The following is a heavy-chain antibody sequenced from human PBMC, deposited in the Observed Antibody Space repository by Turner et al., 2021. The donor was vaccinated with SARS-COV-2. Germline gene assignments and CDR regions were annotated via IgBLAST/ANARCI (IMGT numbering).Heavy chain of an antibody. CDR2: ISYDGSNK. Sequence: QVRLVESGGGVVQPGRSLRLSCAASGFTFSSYAMHWVRQAPGKGLEWVAVISYDGSNKYYADSVKGRFTISRDNSKNTLYLQMNSLRAEDTAVYYCARDGGSFWGDLAWGGYYYYAMDVWGQGTTVTVSS. J-gene: IGHJ6*02. D-gene: IGHD3-3*01. CDR3: ARDGGSFWGDLAWGGYYYYAMDV. CDR1: GFTFSSYA. V-gene: IGHV3-30*04.